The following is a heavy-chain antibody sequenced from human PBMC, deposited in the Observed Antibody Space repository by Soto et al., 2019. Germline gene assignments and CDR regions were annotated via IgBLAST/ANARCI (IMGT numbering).Heavy chain of an antibody. V-gene: IGHV1-69*01. J-gene: IGHJ4*02. CDR1: GGTFSSYA. CDR2: IIPIFGTA. Sequence: QVQLVQSGAEVKKPGSSVKVSCKASGGTFSSYAISWVRQAPGQGLEWMGGIIPIFGTANYAQKFRGRVTITADESTSTAYMELSSLRSEDTAVYYCARDKATIFGVVITPGYYFDYWGQGTLVTVSS. CDR3: ARDKATIFGVVITPGYYFDY. D-gene: IGHD3-3*01.